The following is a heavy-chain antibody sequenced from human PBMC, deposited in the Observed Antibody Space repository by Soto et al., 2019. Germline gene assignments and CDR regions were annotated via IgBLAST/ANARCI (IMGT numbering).Heavy chain of an antibody. CDR1: GFTFSSFD. V-gene: IGHV3-21*06. Sequence: PGGSLRLSCATSGFTFSSFDMDWVRQAPGKGLEWVSSIHRASTYIYYADSVRSRFTISRDNAKSSLYLQMNSLTVEDTAVYYCARRAVTTYHFFDYWGQGALVTVSS. CDR3: ARRAVTTYHFFDY. CDR2: IHRASTYI. J-gene: IGHJ4*02. D-gene: IGHD4-17*01.